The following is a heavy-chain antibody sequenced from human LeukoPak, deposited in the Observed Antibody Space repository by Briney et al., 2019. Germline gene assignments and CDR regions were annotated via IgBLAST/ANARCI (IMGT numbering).Heavy chain of an antibody. V-gene: IGHV4-4*02. J-gene: IGHJ5*02. Sequence: TASETLSLTCAVSRYSIASSNWWGWIRQPPGQGLEWIGEIYHSGSTNYNPSLKSRVTISVDKSKNQFSLKLDSVTAADTAVYFCARDYDSRASSWGQGTLVTVSS. CDR1: RYSIASSNW. D-gene: IGHD3-22*01. CDR2: IYHSGST. CDR3: ARDYDSRASS.